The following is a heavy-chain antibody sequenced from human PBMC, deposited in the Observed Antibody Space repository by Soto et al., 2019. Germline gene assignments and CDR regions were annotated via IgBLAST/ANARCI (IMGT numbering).Heavy chain of an antibody. V-gene: IGHV4-39*01. Sequence: PSETLSLTCSVAGGSISSSSYYWGWIRQPPGKGLEWIGSIYYSGSTYYNPSLKSRVTISVDTSKNQFSLKLSSVTAADTAVYYCARHLKAGSPYYYYYYMDVWGKGTTVTVSS. CDR3: ARHLKAGSPYYYYYYMDV. J-gene: IGHJ6*03. D-gene: IGHD3-10*01. CDR2: IYYSGST. CDR1: GGSISSSSYY.